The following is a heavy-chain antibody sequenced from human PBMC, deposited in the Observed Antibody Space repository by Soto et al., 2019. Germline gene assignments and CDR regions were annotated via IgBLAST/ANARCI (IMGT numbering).Heavy chain of an antibody. Sequence: QVQLQQWGAGLLKPSETLSLTCAVYGGSFSGYYWSWIRQPPGKGLEWIGEINHSGSTNYNPSLKSRVTISVDTSKNQFSLKLSSVTAADTAVYYCARAPTDYSSGWSYFDYWGQGTLVTVSS. CDR3: ARAPTDYSSGWSYFDY. CDR2: INHSGST. CDR1: GGSFSGYY. J-gene: IGHJ4*02. V-gene: IGHV4-34*01. D-gene: IGHD6-19*01.